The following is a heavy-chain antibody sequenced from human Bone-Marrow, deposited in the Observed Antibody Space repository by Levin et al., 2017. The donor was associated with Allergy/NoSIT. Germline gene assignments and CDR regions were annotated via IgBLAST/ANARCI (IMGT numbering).Heavy chain of an antibody. J-gene: IGHJ4*02. CDR3: ATDMSGRWLNF. D-gene: IGHD3-10*02. CDR1: GFTFTDAW. V-gene: IGHV3-15*07. Sequence: SCAASGFTFTDAWMNWVRQAPGKGLEWVGRIKSKAVGETRDYAAPVRGRFTVSRDDPKNTVYLQMNSLRTEDTAVYYCATDMSGRWLNFWGQGTLVTVSS. CDR2: IKSKAVGETR.